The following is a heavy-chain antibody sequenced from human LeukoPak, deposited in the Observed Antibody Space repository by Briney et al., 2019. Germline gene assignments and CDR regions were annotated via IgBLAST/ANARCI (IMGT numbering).Heavy chain of an antibody. V-gene: IGHV3-53*01. Sequence: GGSLRLSCAASGFTVSSNYMSWVRQAPGKGLEWVSVIYSGGSTYYADSVKGRFIISRDSSRNMLYLQMNSLRAEDTAVYYCAGASDYYGSGSYDNYWGQGTLVTVSS. CDR1: GFTVSSNY. CDR2: IYSGGST. J-gene: IGHJ4*02. CDR3: AGASDYYGSGSYDNY. D-gene: IGHD3-10*01.